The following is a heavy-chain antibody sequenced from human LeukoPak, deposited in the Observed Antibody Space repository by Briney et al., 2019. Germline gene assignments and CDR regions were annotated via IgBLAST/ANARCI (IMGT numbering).Heavy chain of an antibody. J-gene: IGHJ5*02. D-gene: IGHD3-10*01. CDR3: ARDRGVFGYYYGSGSYYGWFDP. CDR2: INPNSGGT. V-gene: IGHV1-2*02. Sequence: ASVKVSCKASGYTFTGYYMHWVRQAPGQGLEWMGWINPNSGGTNYAQKFQGRVTMTRDTSISTAYMELSRLRSDDTAVYYCARDRGVFGYYYGSGSYYGWFDPWGQGTLVTVSS. CDR1: GYTFTGYY.